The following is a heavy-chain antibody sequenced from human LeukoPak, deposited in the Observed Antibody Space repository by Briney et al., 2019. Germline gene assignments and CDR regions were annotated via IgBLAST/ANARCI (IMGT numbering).Heavy chain of an antibody. CDR2: ISPSGGST. V-gene: IGHV1-46*01. CDR3: ARGTPGTPYQHVYYFDY. J-gene: IGHJ4*02. Sequence: VASVKVSCKAFGYTFTSNYMHWVRQAPGQGPEWMGVISPSGGSTTYAQKFQGRVTMTRDMSTSTVYMELSSLRSEDTAVYYCARGTPGTPYQHVYYFDYWGQGTLVTVSS. CDR1: GYTFTSNY. D-gene: IGHD2-2*01.